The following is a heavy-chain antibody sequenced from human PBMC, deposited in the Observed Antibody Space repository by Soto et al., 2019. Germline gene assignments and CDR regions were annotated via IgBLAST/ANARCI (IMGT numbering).Heavy chain of an antibody. CDR2: ISYDGSNK. V-gene: IGHV3-30-3*01. D-gene: IGHD3-22*01. J-gene: IGHJ4*02. Sequence: PGGSLRLSCAASGFTFSSYAMHWVRQAPGKGLEWVAVISYDGSNKYYADSVKGRFTISRDNSKNTLYLQMNSLRAEDTAVYYCARGGVTMIVERYFDYWGQGTLVTVSS. CDR3: ARGGVTMIVERYFDY. CDR1: GFTFSSYA.